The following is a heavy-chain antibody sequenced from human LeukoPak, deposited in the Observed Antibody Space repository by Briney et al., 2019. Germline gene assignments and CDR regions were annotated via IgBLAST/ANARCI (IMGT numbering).Heavy chain of an antibody. CDR1: VYTFTSYG. Sequence: ASVKVSCKASVYTFTSYGISWVRQAPGQGLEWMGWISAYNGNTNYAQKLQGRVTMTTDTSTSTAYMELRSLRSDDTAVYYCARVNYDILTGYYSLGKDFDYWGQGTLVTVSS. CDR2: ISAYNGNT. D-gene: IGHD3-9*01. CDR3: ARVNYDILTGYYSLGKDFDY. V-gene: IGHV1-18*01. J-gene: IGHJ4*02.